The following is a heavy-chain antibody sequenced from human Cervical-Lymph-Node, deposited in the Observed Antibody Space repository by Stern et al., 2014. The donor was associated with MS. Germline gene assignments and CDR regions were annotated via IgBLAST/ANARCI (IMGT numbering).Heavy chain of an antibody. V-gene: IGHV1-2*02. J-gene: IGHJ4*02. Sequence: QVQLLESGAEVKKPGASVKVSCQASGYPFTVYWIHWMRQAPGHGPEWMGWIIPDTGGTNYAQNFQGRVTMTRDTSTNTAYMELSRLGSGDTAVYYCARGVIVGGAKTFDSWGQGTLVTVSS. D-gene: IGHD3-16*01. CDR3: ARGVIVGGAKTFDS. CDR1: GYPFTVYW. CDR2: IIPDTGGT.